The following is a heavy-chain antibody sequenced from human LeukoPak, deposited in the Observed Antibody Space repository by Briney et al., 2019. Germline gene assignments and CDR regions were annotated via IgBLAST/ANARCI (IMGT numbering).Heavy chain of an antibody. V-gene: IGHV3-48*03. CDR2: ISSSGSTI. CDR1: GFTFSSYE. J-gene: IGHJ6*03. CDR3: ASGAAAGPYYYYYYYMDV. Sequence: GSLRLSCAASGFTFSSYEMNWVRQAPGKGLEWVSYISSSGSTIYYADSVKGRFTISRDNANNSLYLQMNSLRAEDTAVYYCASGAAAGPYYYYYYYMDVWGKGTTVTISS. D-gene: IGHD6-13*01.